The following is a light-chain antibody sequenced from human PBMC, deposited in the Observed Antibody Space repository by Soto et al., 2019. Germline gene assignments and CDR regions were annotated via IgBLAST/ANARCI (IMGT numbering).Light chain of an antibody. CDR2: WAS. Sequence: DIVMTRSPDSLAVSLGERATINCKSSQSVLYSSNNKNYLAWYQQRPGQPPKLLIYWASTRESGVPDRFSGSGSGTDFTLTITSLQAEDVAVYYCQQYNTYPYSFGQGTKLEIK. CDR1: QSVLYSSNNKNY. J-gene: IGKJ2*03. V-gene: IGKV4-1*01. CDR3: QQYNTYPYS.